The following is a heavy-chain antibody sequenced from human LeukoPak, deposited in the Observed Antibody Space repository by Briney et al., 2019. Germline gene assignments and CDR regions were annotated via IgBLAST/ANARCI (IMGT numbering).Heavy chain of an antibody. CDR2: ISGSGGST. V-gene: IGHV3-23*01. J-gene: IGHJ4*02. CDR3: ARRGRIQLFDY. CDR1: GSTFSSYA. D-gene: IGHD5-18*01. Sequence: GGSLRLSCAASGSTFSSYAMSWVRQAPGKGLEWVSAISGSGGSTYYADSVKGRFTISRDNAKNSLYLQMNSLRAEDTAVYYCARRGRIQLFDYWGQGTLVTVSS.